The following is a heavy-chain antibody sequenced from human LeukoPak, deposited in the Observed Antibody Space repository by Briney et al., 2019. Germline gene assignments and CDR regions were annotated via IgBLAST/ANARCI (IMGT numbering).Heavy chain of an antibody. Sequence: GGSLRLSCAASGFTVSSNYMSWVRQAPGKGLEWVSVIYSGGSTYYADSVKGRFTISRDKSKNTLYLQMNSLRAEDTAVYYCARGRYYYDSSGYFDYWGQGTLVTVSS. CDR1: GFTVSSNY. CDR3: ARGRYYYDSSGYFDY. J-gene: IGHJ4*02. D-gene: IGHD3-22*01. V-gene: IGHV3-66*01. CDR2: IYSGGST.